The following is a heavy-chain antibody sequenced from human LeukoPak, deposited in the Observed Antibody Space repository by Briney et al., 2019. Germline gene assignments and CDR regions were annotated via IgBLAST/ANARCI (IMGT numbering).Heavy chain of an antibody. V-gene: IGHV1-18*01. Sequence: ASVKVSCKASGYTFTSYDINWVRQATGQGLEWMGWISAYNGNTNYAQKLQGRVTMTTDTSTSTAYMELRSLRSDDTAVYYCARVCSYCSSTSCYLDYWGQGTLVTVSS. CDR2: ISAYNGNT. J-gene: IGHJ4*02. D-gene: IGHD2-2*01. CDR1: GYTFTSYD. CDR3: ARVCSYCSSTSCYLDY.